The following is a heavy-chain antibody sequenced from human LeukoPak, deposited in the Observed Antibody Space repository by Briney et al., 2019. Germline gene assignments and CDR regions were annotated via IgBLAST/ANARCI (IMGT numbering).Heavy chain of an antibody. CDR3: AKDLVAGVTGAFDI. Sequence: PGGSLRLSCAASGFTFNSYAMSWVRQAPGKGLEWVAIISYDGSNEYYADSVKGRFTISRDNSKNTLYLQMNSLRAEDTAVYYCAKDLVAGVTGAFDIWGQGTMVTVSS. CDR1: GFTFNSYA. J-gene: IGHJ3*02. CDR2: ISYDGSNE. V-gene: IGHV3-30*18. D-gene: IGHD5-18*01.